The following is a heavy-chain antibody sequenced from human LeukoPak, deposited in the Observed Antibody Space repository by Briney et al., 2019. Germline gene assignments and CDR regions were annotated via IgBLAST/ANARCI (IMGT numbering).Heavy chain of an antibody. V-gene: IGHV3-33*07. J-gene: IGHJ4*02. D-gene: IGHD4-17*01. CDR1: GFSLSMYW. CDR3: ARDVLRTHHYFDY. CDR2: IWYDGSNK. Sequence: GGSLRLSCTAAGFSLSMYWMSWVRQAPGKGLEWVAVIWYDGSNKYYADSVKGRFTISRDNSKNTLYLQMNSLRAEDTAVYYCARDVLRTHHYFDYWGQGTLVTVSS.